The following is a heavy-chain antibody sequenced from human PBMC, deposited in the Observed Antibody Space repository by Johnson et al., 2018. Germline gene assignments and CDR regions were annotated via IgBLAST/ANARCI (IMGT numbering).Heavy chain of an antibody. CDR2: MSGSGGST. D-gene: IGHD3-3*01. J-gene: IGHJ4*02. CDR3: ARDESWSPIHYFDY. V-gene: IGHV3-23*04. Sequence: VQLVQSGGGVVQSGRSLRLSCAASGFTFSSYAMSWVRQAPGKGLEWVAAMSGSGGSTYYADSVKGRSTISRDNAKNSLYLQMNSLRDEDTAVYYCARDESWSPIHYFDYWGQGTLVTFSS. CDR1: GFTFSSYA.